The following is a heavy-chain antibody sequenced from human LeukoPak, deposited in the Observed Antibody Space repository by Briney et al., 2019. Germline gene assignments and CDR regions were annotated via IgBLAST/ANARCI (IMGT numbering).Heavy chain of an antibody. CDR2: ISAASWGI. D-gene: IGHD1-26*01. CDR3: ARDPYSGSYSDYYYYYMDV. Sequence: GGSLRLSCAASGFTFSTYSMTWVRQAPGKGLEWISHISAASWGIKYADSVKGRFTISRDNAKNSLYLQLNSLRAEDTAVYYCARDPYSGSYSDYYYYYMDVWGKGTTATVSS. J-gene: IGHJ6*03. CDR1: GFTFSTYS. V-gene: IGHV3-21*05.